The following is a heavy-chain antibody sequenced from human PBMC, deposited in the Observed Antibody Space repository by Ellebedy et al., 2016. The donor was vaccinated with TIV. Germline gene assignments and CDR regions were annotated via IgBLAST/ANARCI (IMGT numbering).Heavy chain of an antibody. J-gene: IGHJ5*02. CDR3: ARHSTVTTIGT. CDR1: GGFISTRTFY. CDR2: IYHNGNT. Sequence: MPSETLSLTCSVSGGFISTRTFYWGWIRQTPGKGLEWIGSIYHNGNTHYNPSLKGRISISIDTSKNQFSLKLSSVTAADTAIFYCARHSTVTTIGTWGQGALVTVSS. D-gene: IGHD4-17*01. V-gene: IGHV4-39*01.